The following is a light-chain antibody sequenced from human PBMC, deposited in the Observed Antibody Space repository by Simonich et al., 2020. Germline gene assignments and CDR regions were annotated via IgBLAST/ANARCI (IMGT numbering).Light chain of an antibody. V-gene: IGKV4-1*01. CDR1: QSVLYSSNNKNY. CDR2: RAS. Sequence: DIVMTQSPDSLAVSLGERATINCKSSQSVLYSSNNKNYLAWYQQKPGKPPKLLIYRASTRETGVPERFSGSGSGTEFTLTISSLQAEDVAVYYCQQYYSTPPTFGQGTKVEIK. J-gene: IGKJ1*01. CDR3: QQYYSTPPT.